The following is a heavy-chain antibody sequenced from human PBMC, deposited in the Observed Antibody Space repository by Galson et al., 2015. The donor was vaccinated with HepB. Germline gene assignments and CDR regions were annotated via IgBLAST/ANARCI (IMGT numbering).Heavy chain of an antibody. V-gene: IGHV1-69*04. J-gene: IGHJ5*02. CDR1: GGTFSSYA. D-gene: IGHD2-2*01. CDR3: ARDLSKGYCSSTSCGGYNWFDP. CDR2: IIPILGIA. Sequence: SVKVSCKASGGTFSSYAISWVRQAPGQGLEWMGRIIPILGIANYAQKFQGRVTITADKSTSTAYMELSSLRSEDTAVYYCARDLSKGYCSSTSCGGYNWFDPWGQGTLVTVSS.